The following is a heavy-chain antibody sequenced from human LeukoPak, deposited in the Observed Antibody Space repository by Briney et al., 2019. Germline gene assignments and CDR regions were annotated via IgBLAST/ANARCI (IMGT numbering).Heavy chain of an antibody. CDR3: ARVATYYYGSGSYSNWFDP. J-gene: IGHJ5*02. D-gene: IGHD3-10*01. CDR1: GGSFSGYY. Sequence: SETLSLTCAVYGGSFSGYYWSWIRQPPGKGLEWVGEINHSGSTNYNPSLKSRVTISVATSKNQFSLKLSSVPAADTAVYYCARVATYYYGSGSYSNWFDPWGQGTLVTVSS. CDR2: INHSGST. V-gene: IGHV4-34*01.